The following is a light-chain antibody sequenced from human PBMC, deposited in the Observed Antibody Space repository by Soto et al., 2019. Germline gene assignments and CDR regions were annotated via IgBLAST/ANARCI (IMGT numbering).Light chain of an antibody. V-gene: IGLV2-14*01. Sequence: QSVLTQPASVSGSPGQSITISCTGTSSDVGAYNYVSWYQQYPGKAPKLMIYEVSNRPSGVSNRFSGSKSGNTASLTISGLQAEDEADYYCNSYTSSSTPYVFGTGTKLTVL. J-gene: IGLJ1*01. CDR1: SSDVGAYNY. CDR2: EVS. CDR3: NSYTSSSTPYV.